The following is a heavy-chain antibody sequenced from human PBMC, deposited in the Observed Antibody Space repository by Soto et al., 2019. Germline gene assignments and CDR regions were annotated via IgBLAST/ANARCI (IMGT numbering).Heavy chain of an antibody. CDR3: ARDQTSSCALDY. J-gene: IGHJ4*02. D-gene: IGHD6-13*01. CDR1: GFTFSSYA. CDR2: ISYDGSNK. Sequence: GGSLRLSCAASGFTFSSYAMHWVRQAPGKGLEWVAVISYDGSNKYYADSVKGRFTISRDNSKNTLYLQMNSLRAEDTAVYYCARDQTSSCALDYWGQGTLVTVSS. V-gene: IGHV3-30-3*01.